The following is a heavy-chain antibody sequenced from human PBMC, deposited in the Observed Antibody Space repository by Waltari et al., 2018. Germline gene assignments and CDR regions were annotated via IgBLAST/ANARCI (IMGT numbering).Heavy chain of an antibody. Sequence: QVQLQESGPGLVKPSETLSLTCTVSGGSISSYYWSWIRQPPGKGLEWIGYIYYSGSTNYNPSLKSRVTISVETSKNQFSLKLSSVTAADTAVYYCARVRYYYYMDVWGKGTTVTVSS. J-gene: IGHJ6*03. D-gene: IGHD3-10*01. CDR3: ARVRYYYYMDV. CDR1: GGSISSYY. CDR2: IYYSGST. V-gene: IGHV4-59*01.